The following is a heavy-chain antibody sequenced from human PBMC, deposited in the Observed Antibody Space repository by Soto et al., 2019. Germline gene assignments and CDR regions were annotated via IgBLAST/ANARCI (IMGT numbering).Heavy chain of an antibody. D-gene: IGHD5-12*01. CDR3: ATARGVATITPYYYYYYGMDV. CDR1: GFTFSSYA. V-gene: IGHV3-23*01. CDR2: ISGSGGST. Sequence: GGSLRLSCAASGFTFSSYAMSWVRQAPGKGLEWVSAISGSGGSTYYADSVKGRFTISRDNSKNTLYLQMNSLRAEDTAVYYCATARGVATITPYYYYYYGMDVWGQGTTVTVSS. J-gene: IGHJ6*02.